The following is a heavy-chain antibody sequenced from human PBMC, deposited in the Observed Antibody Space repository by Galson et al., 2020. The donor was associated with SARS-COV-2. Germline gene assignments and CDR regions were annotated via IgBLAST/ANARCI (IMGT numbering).Heavy chain of an antibody. D-gene: IGHD6-13*01. CDR2: VYYSGSV. CDR3: ARDRGLATAGGMDV. Sequence: SETLSLTCTVSGDSIVSMRSYYWSWIRQSPGKGLEWIGYVYYSGSVLYSPSFASRISIPVNTSKNQVSLRLQSVTAADTAVYYCARDRGLATAGGMDVWGPGTAVTVSS. J-gene: IGHJ6*02. CDR1: GDSIVSMRSYY. V-gene: IGHV4-61*01.